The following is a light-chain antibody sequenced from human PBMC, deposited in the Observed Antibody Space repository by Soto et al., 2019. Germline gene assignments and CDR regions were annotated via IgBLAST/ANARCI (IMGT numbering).Light chain of an antibody. CDR1: QSVSSI. CDR3: QQYNNWLYT. J-gene: IGKJ2*01. Sequence: EIVMTQSPATLSVSPGERATLSCRASQSVSSILVWYQQKPGQAPRLLIYGASTRATGIPARFSGSGSGTEFTLTISSLQSEDFAVYYCQQYNNWLYTFGQGTKLEIK. V-gene: IGKV3-15*01. CDR2: GAS.